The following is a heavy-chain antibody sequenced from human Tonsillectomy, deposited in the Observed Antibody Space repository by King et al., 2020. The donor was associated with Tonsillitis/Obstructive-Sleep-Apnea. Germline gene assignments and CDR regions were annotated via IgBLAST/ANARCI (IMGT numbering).Heavy chain of an antibody. CDR3: ASVVVVIGAFDAFNM. Sequence: VQLVESGGGLVQPGGSLRLSCAASGFTFSTYWMHWVRQAPGKGLEWLSRISGDGSSTRYADSVKGRLTFSRDNPKNTLYLQMNSLRAEDTAVYYCASVVVVIGAFDAFNMWGQGTMVTVSS. J-gene: IGHJ3*02. D-gene: IGHD2-15*01. CDR1: GFTFSTYW. V-gene: IGHV3-74*01. CDR2: ISGDGSST.